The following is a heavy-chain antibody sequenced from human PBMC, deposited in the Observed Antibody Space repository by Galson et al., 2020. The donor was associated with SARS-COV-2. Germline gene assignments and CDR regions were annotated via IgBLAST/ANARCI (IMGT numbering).Heavy chain of an antibody. J-gene: IGHJ5*02. CDR3: ATGPPYCGGDCNNWFDP. CDR1: GYPLTELS. V-gene: IGHV1-24*01. Sequence: GESLKISCKVSGYPLTELSMHWVRQAPGKGLEWMGGFDPEDGETIYAQKFQGRVTMTEDTSTDTAYMELSSLRSEDTAVYYCATGPPYCGGDCNNWFDPWGQGTLVTVSS. D-gene: IGHD2-21*02. CDR2: FDPEDGET.